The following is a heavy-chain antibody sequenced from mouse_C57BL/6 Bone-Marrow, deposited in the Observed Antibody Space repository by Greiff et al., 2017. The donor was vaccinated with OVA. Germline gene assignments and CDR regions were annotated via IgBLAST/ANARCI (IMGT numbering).Heavy chain of an antibody. J-gene: IGHJ2*01. CDR3: ARDGLGRIYYFDY. V-gene: IGHV1-72*01. CDR2: IDPNSGGT. Sequence: QVQLQQSGAELVKPGASVKLSCKASGYTFTSYWMHWVKQRPGRGLEWIGRIDPNSGGTKYNENVKSKATLTVDKPSSTASMQLSSLTSEDSAVYYCARDGLGRIYYFDYWGQGTTLTVSS. CDR1: GYTFTSYW. D-gene: IGHD4-1*01.